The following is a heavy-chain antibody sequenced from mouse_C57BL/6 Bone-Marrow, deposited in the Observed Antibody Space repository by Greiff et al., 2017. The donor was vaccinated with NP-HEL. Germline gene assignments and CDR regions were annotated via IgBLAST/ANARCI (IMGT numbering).Heavy chain of an antibody. D-gene: IGHD2-3*01. CDR3: AKGGWLPYFDY. V-gene: IGHV1-82*01. CDR1: GYAFSSSW. Sequence: VQLQESGPELVKPGASVKISCKASGYAFSSSWMNWVKQRPGQGLEWIGRIYPGDGDTNYNGKFKGKATLTADKSSSTAYMQLSSLTSEDSAVYCCAKGGWLPYFDYWGQGTTLTVSS. J-gene: IGHJ2*01. CDR2: IYPGDGDT.